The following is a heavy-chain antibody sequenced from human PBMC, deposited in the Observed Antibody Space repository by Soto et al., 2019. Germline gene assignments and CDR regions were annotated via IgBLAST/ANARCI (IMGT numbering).Heavy chain of an antibody. Sequence: EASVKVSCKASGYTFTSYGISWVRQAPGQGLEWMGWISAYNGNTNYAQKLQGRVTMTTDTSTSTAYMELRSLRSDDTAVYYCARETWATTVTSYFDYWGKGTLVTVSS. CDR1: GYTFTSYG. V-gene: IGHV1-18*01. D-gene: IGHD4-17*01. J-gene: IGHJ4*02. CDR2: ISAYNGNT. CDR3: ARETWATTVTSYFDY.